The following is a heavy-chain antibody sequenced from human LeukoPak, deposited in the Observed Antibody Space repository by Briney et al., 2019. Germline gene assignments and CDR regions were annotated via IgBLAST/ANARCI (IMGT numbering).Heavy chain of an antibody. Sequence: PGRSLRLSCAASGFSFEAYGMYWVRQAPGKGLEWVSGITWNSDGMAYADSVKGRFTISRDNAKNCLYLQMNSLTVEDTALYYCTRVTSWRTGFDYWGQGTLVTVSS. CDR1: GFSFEAYG. CDR3: TRVTSWRTGFDY. CDR2: ITWNSDGM. D-gene: IGHD1-1*01. V-gene: IGHV3-9*01. J-gene: IGHJ4*02.